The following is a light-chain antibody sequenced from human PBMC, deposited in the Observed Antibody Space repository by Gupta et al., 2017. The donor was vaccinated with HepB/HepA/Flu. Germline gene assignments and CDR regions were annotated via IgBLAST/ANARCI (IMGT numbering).Light chain of an antibody. V-gene: IGKV3-20*01. CDR3: QQYASSPPT. CDR2: GAS. Sequence: EIVLTQSPGTLSLSPGERATLSCRASQSLSSSYLAWYQQRPGQAPRLLIYGASSRATGITDRFSGSGSGTDFTLTISRLEPEDFAVYYCQQYASSPPTFGGGTKVEIK. CDR1: QSLSSSY. J-gene: IGKJ4*01.